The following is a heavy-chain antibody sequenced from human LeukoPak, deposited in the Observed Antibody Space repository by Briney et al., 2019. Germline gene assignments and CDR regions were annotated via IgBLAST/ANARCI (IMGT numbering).Heavy chain of an antibody. D-gene: IGHD3-16*01. CDR1: GFTVSSKY. CDR2: IYSGGST. Sequence: GSLRLSCAASGFTVSSKYMSWVRQAPGKGLEWVSVIYSGGSTYYTDSVKGRFTISRDNSKNTLYLQMNSLRAEDTAVYYCVRGGFAGVPIDYWGQGTLVTVSS. V-gene: IGHV3-66*01. J-gene: IGHJ4*02. CDR3: VRGGFAGVPIDY.